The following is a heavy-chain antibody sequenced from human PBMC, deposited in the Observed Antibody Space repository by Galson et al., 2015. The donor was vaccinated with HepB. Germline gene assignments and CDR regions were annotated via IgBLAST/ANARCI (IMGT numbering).Heavy chain of an antibody. V-gene: IGHV4-4*02. Sequence: SETLSLTCAVSGGSISSSNWWSWVRQPPGKGLEWIGEIYHSGSTNYNPSLKSRVTISVDKSKNQFSLKLSSVTAADTAVYYCARVKSLYSSSSEVNDAFDIWGQGTMVTVSS. CDR3: ARVKSLYSSSSEVNDAFDI. J-gene: IGHJ3*02. CDR2: IYHSGST. CDR1: GGSISSSNW. D-gene: IGHD6-13*01.